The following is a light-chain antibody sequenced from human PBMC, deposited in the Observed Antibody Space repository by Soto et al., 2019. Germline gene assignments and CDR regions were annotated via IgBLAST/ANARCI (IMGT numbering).Light chain of an antibody. V-gene: IGKV3-20*01. CDR2: GAT. CDR3: HQFDNTPYT. J-gene: IGKJ2*01. Sequence: EIVLTQSPGTLSLSPGQKATLSCRASQTLTNNYLAWYQQKPGQAPRLLIFGATNRFVGIPDRFSGSGSGTDFTLTINRLEPEDFAMYFCHQFDNTPYTFGPGTRLEI. CDR1: QTLTNNY.